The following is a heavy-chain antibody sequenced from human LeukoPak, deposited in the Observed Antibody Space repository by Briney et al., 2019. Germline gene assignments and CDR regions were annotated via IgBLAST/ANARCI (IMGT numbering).Heavy chain of an antibody. CDR3: AKSSDDIVVVVAGPFDY. CDR2: ISGSGGST. V-gene: IGHV3-23*01. J-gene: IGHJ4*02. CDR1: GFTFSTYG. D-gene: IGHD2-15*01. Sequence: PGGSLRLSCAASGFTFSTYGMSWVRQAPGKGLEWVSSISGSGGSTYYADSVKGRFTISRDNSKNTLYLQMNSLRADDTAVYYCAKSSDDIVVVVAGPFDYWGQGTLVTVSS.